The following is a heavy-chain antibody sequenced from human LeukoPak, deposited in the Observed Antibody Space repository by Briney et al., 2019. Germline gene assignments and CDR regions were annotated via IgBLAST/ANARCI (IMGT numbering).Heavy chain of an antibody. CDR1: GGTFSSYA. CDR2: IIPILGIA. J-gene: IGHJ4*02. V-gene: IGHV1-69*04. D-gene: IGHD2-15*01. CDR3: DARRVRAHSAEYYFDY. Sequence: ASVKVSCRASGGTFSSYAISWVRQAPGQGLEWMGRIIPILGIANYAQKFQGRVTITADKSTSTAYMELSSLRSEDTAVYYCDARRVRAHSAEYYFDYWGQGTLVTVSS.